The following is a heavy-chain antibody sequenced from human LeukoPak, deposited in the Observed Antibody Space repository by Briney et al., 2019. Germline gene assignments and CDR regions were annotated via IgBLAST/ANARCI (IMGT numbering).Heavy chain of an antibody. V-gene: IGHV1-69*05. CDR2: IIPIFGTA. CDR3: ARSIVVVPAAIAGAFDI. Sequence: ASVKVSCKASGGTFSSYAISWVRHAPGQGLEWMGRIIPIFGTANYAQKFQGRVTITTDESTSTAYMELSSLRSEDTAVYYCARSIVVVPAAIAGAFDIWGQGTMVTVSS. J-gene: IGHJ3*02. CDR1: GGTFSSYA. D-gene: IGHD2-2*02.